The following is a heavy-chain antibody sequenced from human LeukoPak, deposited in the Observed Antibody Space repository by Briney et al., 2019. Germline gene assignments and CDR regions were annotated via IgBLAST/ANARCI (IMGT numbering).Heavy chain of an antibody. D-gene: IGHD3-10*01. V-gene: IGHV1-2*02. CDR1: GHTFTGYY. CDR2: INPNSGGT. Sequence: GASVKVSCKASGHTFTGYYMHWVRQAPGQGLEWMGWINPNSGGTNYAQKFQGKVTMTRDTSISTAYMELSRLRSDDTAVYYCARHSYYGSGSYYTSAGYDYWGQGTLVTVSS. J-gene: IGHJ4*02. CDR3: ARHSYYGSGSYYTSAGYDY.